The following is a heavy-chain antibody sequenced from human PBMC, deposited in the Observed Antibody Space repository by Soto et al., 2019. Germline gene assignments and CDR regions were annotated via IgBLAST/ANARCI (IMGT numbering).Heavy chain of an antibody. J-gene: IGHJ4*02. CDR2: ISYDGSNK. CDR1: GFTFSSYG. CDR3: AKHDYGDPYY. V-gene: IGHV3-30*18. Sequence: QVQLVESGGGVVQPGRSLRLSCAASGFTFSSYGMHWVRQAPGKWLEWVAVISYDGSNKYYADSVKGRFTISRDNSKNTLYLHMNSLRAEDTALYYWAKHDYGDPYYWGQGTLVTVSS. D-gene: IGHD4-17*01.